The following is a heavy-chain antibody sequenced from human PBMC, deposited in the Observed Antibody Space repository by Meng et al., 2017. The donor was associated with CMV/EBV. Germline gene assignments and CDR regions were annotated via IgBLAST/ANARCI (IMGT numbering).Heavy chain of an antibody. CDR2: ISGSGGST. CDR1: GFTFSSYA. V-gene: IGHV3-23*01. D-gene: IGHD3-3*01. J-gene: IGHJ6*02. CDR3: AKWFWSGDDYYGMDV. Sequence: SCAASGFTFSSYAMSWVRQAPGKGLEWVSAISGSGGSTYYADSVKGRFTISRDNSKNTLYLQMNSLRAEDTAVYYCAKWFWSGDDYYGMDVWGQGTTVTVSS.